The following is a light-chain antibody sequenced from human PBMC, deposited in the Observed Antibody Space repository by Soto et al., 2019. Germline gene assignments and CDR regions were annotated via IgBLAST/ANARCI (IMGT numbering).Light chain of an antibody. Sequence: QSALTQPASLYGSPGQSITISCTGTSSDVGGYNYVSWYQHHPGKAPKLMIFDVSNRPSGVSNRFSGSKSGNTASLTISGLQAEDEADYYCSSYTASSTYVFGTGTKVTVL. CDR1: SSDVGGYNY. CDR2: DVS. J-gene: IGLJ1*01. CDR3: SSYTASSTYV. V-gene: IGLV2-14*03.